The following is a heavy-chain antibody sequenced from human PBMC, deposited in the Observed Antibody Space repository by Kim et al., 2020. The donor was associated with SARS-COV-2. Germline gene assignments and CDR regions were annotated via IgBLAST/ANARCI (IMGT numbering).Heavy chain of an antibody. CDR3: ARDVYRSSGNDGFDI. J-gene: IGHJ3*02. D-gene: IGHD3-10*01. Sequence: NPSLKSRVTISVDRSMNQFSLKLNSVTAADTAVYYCARDVYRSSGNDGFDIWGQGTMVTVSS. V-gene: IGHV4-31*02.